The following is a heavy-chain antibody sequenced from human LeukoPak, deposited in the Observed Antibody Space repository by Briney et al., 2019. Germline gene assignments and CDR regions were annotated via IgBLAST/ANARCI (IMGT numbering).Heavy chain of an antibody. D-gene: IGHD2-21*02. CDR1: GYTFNKFG. V-gene: IGHV1-18*04. CDR2: ISTYNGNT. J-gene: IGHJ5*02. CDR3: ARDRPPLFVVVTDRTTFEP. Sequence: ASVKVSCKASGYTFNKFGFSWVRQAPGQGVEGMGWISTYNGNTKYAERLQGRVTMTTDTSTNTVHMELRSLRSDDTAVYYGARDRPPLFVVVTDRTTFEPPGQGTLVTVSS.